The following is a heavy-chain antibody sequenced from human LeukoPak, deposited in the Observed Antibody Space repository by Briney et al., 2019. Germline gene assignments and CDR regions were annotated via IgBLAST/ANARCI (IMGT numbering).Heavy chain of an antibody. CDR1: GGSISSYH. CDR2: IYYSGST. D-gene: IGHD2-15*01. J-gene: IGHJ6*02. V-gene: IGHV4-59*01. CDR3: ARDCSGGSCYPAGMDV. Sequence: TSETLSLTCTVSGGSISSYHWSWIRQPPGKGLEWIGYIYYSGSTNSNPSLKSRVTISLHTSKNQFSLKLSSVTAADTAVYYCARDCSGGSCYPAGMDVWGQGTTVTVSS.